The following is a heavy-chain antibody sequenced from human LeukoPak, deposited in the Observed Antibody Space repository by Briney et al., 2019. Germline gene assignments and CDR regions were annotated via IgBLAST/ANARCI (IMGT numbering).Heavy chain of an antibody. CDR1: GFTFSGYW. CDR3: ATTGNFYDMDV. D-gene: IGHD1-1*01. V-gene: IGHV3-48*04. CDR2: SSTVTGNI. Sequence: SGGSLRLSCAASGFTFSGYWMSWVRQAPGKGLEWLSYSSTVTGNIYYADSVKGRFTISRDNAKSSLNLQISSLRAEDTAVYFCATTGNFYDMDVWGRGTTVIVSS. J-gene: IGHJ6*03.